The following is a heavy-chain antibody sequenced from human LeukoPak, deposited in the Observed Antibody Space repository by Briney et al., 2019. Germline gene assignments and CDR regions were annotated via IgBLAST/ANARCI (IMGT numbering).Heavy chain of an antibody. V-gene: IGHV3-23*01. CDR2: ISGSGGST. CDR1: GFTFSSHA. Sequence: GGSLRLSCAASGFTFSSHAMSWVRQAPGKGLEWVPAISGSGGSTYYAESVKGRFTISRDNSKNTLSLQMNSLRAEDTAVYYCAKDTPVSGTSRKFDYWGQGTLVTVSS. CDR3: AKDTPVSGTSRKFDY. J-gene: IGHJ4*02. D-gene: IGHD6-19*01.